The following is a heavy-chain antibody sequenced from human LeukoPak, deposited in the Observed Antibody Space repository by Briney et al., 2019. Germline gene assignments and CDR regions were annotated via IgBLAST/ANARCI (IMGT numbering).Heavy chain of an antibody. CDR2: IYYSGST. J-gene: IGHJ5*02. V-gene: IGHV4-39*01. CDR1: GGSISSGDYY. CDR3: ARFRVTIFGVVIPFDP. Sequence: PSQTLSLTCTVSGGSISSGDYYWGWIRQPPGKGLEWIGSIYYSGSTYYNPSLKSRVTISVDTSKNQFSLKLSSVTAADTAVYYCARFRVTIFGVVIPFDPWGQGTLVTVSS. D-gene: IGHD3-3*01.